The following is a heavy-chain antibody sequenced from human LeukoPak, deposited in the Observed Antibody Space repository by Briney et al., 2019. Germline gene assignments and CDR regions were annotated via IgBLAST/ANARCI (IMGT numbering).Heavy chain of an antibody. Sequence: GGSLRLSCAASGFTFSSYSMNWVRQAPGKGLEWVSYISSSSSTIYYADSVKGRFTISRDNAKNSLYLQMNSLRAEDTAVYYCARLYDSSGHSHWGQGTLVTVSS. V-gene: IGHV3-48*04. J-gene: IGHJ4*02. CDR3: ARLYDSSGHSH. CDR1: GFTFSSYS. D-gene: IGHD3-22*01. CDR2: ISSSSSTI.